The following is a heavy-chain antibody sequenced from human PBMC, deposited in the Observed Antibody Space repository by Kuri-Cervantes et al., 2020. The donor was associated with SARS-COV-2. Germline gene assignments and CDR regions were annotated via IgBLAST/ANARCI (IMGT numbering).Heavy chain of an antibody. V-gene: IGHV4-39*01. J-gene: IGHJ4*02. Sequence: SETLSLTCNVSGGSISSSSYYWGWIRQPPGKGLEWIGSIYYSGSTYYNPSLKSRVTISVDTSKNQFSLKLSSVTAADTAVYYCARHIRFLEWLSTYYFDYWGQGTLVTVSS. CDR2: IYYSGST. CDR1: GGSISSSSYY. D-gene: IGHD3-3*01. CDR3: ARHIRFLEWLSTYYFDY.